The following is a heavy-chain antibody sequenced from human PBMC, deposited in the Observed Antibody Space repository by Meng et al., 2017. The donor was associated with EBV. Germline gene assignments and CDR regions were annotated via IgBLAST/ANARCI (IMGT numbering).Heavy chain of an antibody. J-gene: IGHJ5*02. CDR2: IYYSGST. V-gene: IGHV4-61*01. D-gene: IGHD4-17*01. CDR3: ARGRYYGDYFWFDP. CDR1: GVSVSSGSYY. Sequence: QVPLQESGQGPVKPSETLSLTCTVSGVSVSSGSYYWSWIRQPPGKGLEWIGYIYYSGSTNYNPSLKSRVTISVDTSKNQFSLKLSSVTAADTAVYYCARGRYYGDYFWFDPWGQGTLVTVSS.